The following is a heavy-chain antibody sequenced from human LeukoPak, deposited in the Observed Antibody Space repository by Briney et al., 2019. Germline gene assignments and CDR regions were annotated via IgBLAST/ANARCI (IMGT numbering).Heavy chain of an antibody. CDR1: GYTFTSYD. Sequence: GASVKVSCKASGYTFTSYDINWVRQATGQGLEWMGWMNPNSGNTGYAQKFQGRVTMTRNTSMSTAYMELRSLRSEDTAVYYCARGSYYDSSGHYYRAPFDYWGQGTLVTVSS. CDR2: MNPNSGNT. CDR3: ARGSYYDSSGHYYRAPFDY. V-gene: IGHV1-8*01. D-gene: IGHD3-22*01. J-gene: IGHJ4*02.